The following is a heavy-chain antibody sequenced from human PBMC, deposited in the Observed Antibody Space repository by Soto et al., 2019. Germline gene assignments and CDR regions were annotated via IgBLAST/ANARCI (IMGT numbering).Heavy chain of an antibody. J-gene: IGHJ3*02. CDR3: ARERGYSGYDLNAFDN. Sequence: QVQLVQSGAEVQKPGSSVKISCKASGGTFTNHGVSWVRQAPGQGLEWMGGIIPVLGSGNNAQKFRGRVTITADEVMRTVYMELSSLKSDDTAVYYCARERGYSGYDLNAFDNWGQGTKVTVSS. CDR1: GGTFTNHG. V-gene: IGHV1-69*01. D-gene: IGHD5-12*01. CDR2: IIPVLGSG.